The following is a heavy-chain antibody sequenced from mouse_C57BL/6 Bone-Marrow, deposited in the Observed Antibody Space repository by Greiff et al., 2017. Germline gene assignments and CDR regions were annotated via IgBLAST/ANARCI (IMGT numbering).Heavy chain of an antibody. CDR2: IYPRSGNT. J-gene: IGHJ2*01. D-gene: IGHD1-1*01. V-gene: IGHV1-81*01. Sequence: VQLQQSGAELARPGASVKLSCKASGYTFTSYGISWVKQRTGQGLEWIGEIYPRSGNTYYNEKFKGKATLTADKSSSTAYMELLSLTSEDSAVYYWGGGSSSSYCFDFGGQGTAPTVSA. CDR1: GYTFTSYG. CDR3: GGGSSSSYCFDF.